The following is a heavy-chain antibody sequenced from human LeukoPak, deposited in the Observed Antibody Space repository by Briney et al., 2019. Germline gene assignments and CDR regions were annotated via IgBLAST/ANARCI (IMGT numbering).Heavy chain of an antibody. D-gene: IGHD3-22*01. V-gene: IGHV3-21*01. CDR2: ISSSSSYI. J-gene: IGHJ4*02. Sequence: PGGSLRLSCAASGFTSSSYSMNWVRQAPGKGLEWVSSISSSSSYIYYADSVKGRFTISRDNAKNSLYLQMNSLRAEDTAVYYCARDFGDNYYDSSGDYWGQGTLVTVSS. CDR3: ARDFGDNYYDSSGDY. CDR1: GFTSSSYS.